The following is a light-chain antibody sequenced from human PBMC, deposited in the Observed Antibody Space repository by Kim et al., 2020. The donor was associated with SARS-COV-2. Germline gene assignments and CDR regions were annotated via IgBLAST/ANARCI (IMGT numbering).Light chain of an antibody. Sequence: DIQMTQSPSYLSASVGDRVTITCQASQDIKKFLNWYQQTPGKAPKVLISDASNLEIGVPSRFSGSGSGSDFTFTISGVLPEDIGSYYCLQYDNLPYTFCQETKLVI. CDR2: DAS. J-gene: IGKJ2*01. CDR1: QDIKKF. V-gene: IGKV1-33*01. CDR3: LQYDNLPYT.